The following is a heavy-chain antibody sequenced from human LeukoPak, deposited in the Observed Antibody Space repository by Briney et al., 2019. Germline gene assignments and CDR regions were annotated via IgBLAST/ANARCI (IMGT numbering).Heavy chain of an antibody. CDR3: ARGDFWSGDYTDAFDI. CDR2: IKQDGSEK. CDR1: GFTFSSYW. V-gene: IGHV3-7*04. J-gene: IGHJ3*02. Sequence: PGGSLRLSCAASGFTFSSYWMSWVRQAPGKGLEWVANIKQDGSEKYCVDSVKGRFTISRDNAKNSLYLQMNSRRAEDTAVYYCARGDFWSGDYTDAFDIWGQGTMATVS. D-gene: IGHD3-3*01.